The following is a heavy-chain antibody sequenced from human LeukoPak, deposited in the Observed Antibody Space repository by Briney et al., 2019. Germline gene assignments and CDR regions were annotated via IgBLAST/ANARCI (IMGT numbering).Heavy chain of an antibody. CDR3: ARGPTRANSTDY. J-gene: IGHJ4*02. D-gene: IGHD2/OR15-2a*01. CDR2: INSDGSST. Sequence: GGSLRLSCAASGFTFSSYWMHWVRQAPGKGLVWVSRINSDGSSTSYADSVEGRFTIFRDNAKNTLYLQMNSLRAEDTAVYYCARGPTRANSTDYWGQGALVTVSS. CDR1: GFTFSSYW. V-gene: IGHV3-74*01.